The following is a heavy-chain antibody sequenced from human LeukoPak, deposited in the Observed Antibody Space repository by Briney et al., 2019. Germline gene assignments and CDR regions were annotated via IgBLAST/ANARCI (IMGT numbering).Heavy chain of an antibody. CDR3: ARDLVVVVTDY. Sequence: GGSLRLSCAASGFTFSSYSMNWVRQAPGKGLEWVSYISSSSSTIYYADSVKGRFTISRDNAKNSLYLQMNSLRAEDTAGYYCARDLVVVVTDYWGQGTLVTVSS. CDR2: ISSSSSTI. D-gene: IGHD2-21*02. J-gene: IGHJ4*02. V-gene: IGHV3-48*04. CDR1: GFTFSSYS.